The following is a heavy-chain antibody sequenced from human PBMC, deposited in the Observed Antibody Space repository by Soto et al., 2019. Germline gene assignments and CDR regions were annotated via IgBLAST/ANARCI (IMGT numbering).Heavy chain of an antibody. D-gene: IGHD3-22*01. CDR3: ARDFDSSGYYYQGNDY. V-gene: IGHV1-18*01. Sequence: GASVKVSCKTSGYTFTSYGISWVRQAPGQGLEWMGWISAYNGYTNYAQKLQGRVSMTTDTSTSTAYMELGSLRSDDTAVYYCARDFDSSGYYYQGNDYWGQGTLVTVSS. J-gene: IGHJ4*02. CDR1: GYTFTSYG. CDR2: ISAYNGYT.